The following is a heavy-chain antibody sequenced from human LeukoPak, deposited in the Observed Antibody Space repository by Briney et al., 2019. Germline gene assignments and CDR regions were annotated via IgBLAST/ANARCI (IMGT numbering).Heavy chain of an antibody. CDR2: ISAYNGNT. V-gene: IGHV1-18*01. CDR1: GYTFTSYG. CDR3: ARSNYYDSSGYYPY. D-gene: IGHD3-22*01. J-gene: IGHJ4*02. Sequence: ASVKVSCKASGYTFTSYGISWVRQAPGQGLEWMGWISAYNGNTNYAQKLQGRVTMTTDTSTSTAFMELRSLRSEDTAVYYCARSNYYDSSGYYPYWGQGTLVTVSS.